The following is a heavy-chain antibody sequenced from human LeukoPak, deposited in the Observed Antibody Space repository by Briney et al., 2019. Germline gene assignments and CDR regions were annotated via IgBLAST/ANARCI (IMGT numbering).Heavy chain of an antibody. V-gene: IGHV1-69*01. CDR2: IIPYFGTA. CDR1: GGTFSSYA. Sequence: ASVKVSCKASGGTFSSYAISWVRQAPGQGLEWMGGIIPYFGTANYAQKFQGRVTITADESTSTAYMELSSLRSEDTAVYYCADSSGWYHYYYGMDVWGQGTTVTVSS. J-gene: IGHJ6*02. D-gene: IGHD6-19*01. CDR3: ADSSGWYHYYYGMDV.